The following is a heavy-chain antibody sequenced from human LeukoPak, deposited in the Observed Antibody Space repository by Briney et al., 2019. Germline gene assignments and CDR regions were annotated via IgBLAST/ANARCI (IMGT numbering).Heavy chain of an antibody. J-gene: IGHJ4*02. Sequence: GGSLRLSCAASGFTFSNYPMHWVRQAPGKGLERLAVISSDGGTKYYADSVQGRFTVSRDNSQNTLSLQMNSLRPEDTAVFYCARKGSSSWYGGGWAYWGQGILAPVSS. CDR2: ISSDGGTK. CDR3: ARKGSSSWYGGGWAY. CDR1: GFTFSNYP. D-gene: IGHD6-13*01. V-gene: IGHV3-30-3*01.